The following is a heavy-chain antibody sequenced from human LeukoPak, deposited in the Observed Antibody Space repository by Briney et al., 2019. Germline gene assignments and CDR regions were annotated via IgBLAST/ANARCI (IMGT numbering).Heavy chain of an antibody. Sequence: PSATLSLTCALYGGSSSGYYWSWIRKPPGKGLEWIGEINHSGSTNYNPSLKSRVTISVDTSKNQFSLKLSSVTAADTAVYYCAGLHSSGSYYERGLYYFDYWGQGTLVTVSS. CDR2: INHSGST. CDR1: GGSSSGYY. J-gene: IGHJ4*02. V-gene: IGHV4-34*01. D-gene: IGHD1-26*01. CDR3: AGLHSSGSYYERGLYYFDY.